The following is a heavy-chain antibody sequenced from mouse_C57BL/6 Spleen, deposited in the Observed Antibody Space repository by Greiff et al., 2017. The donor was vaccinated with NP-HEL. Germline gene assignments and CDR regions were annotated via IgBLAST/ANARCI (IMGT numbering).Heavy chain of an antibody. CDR1: GYSITSGYD. J-gene: IGHJ3*01. Sequence: EVQLVESGPGMVKPSQSLSLTCTVTGYSITSGYDWHWIRHFPGNKLEWMGYISYSGSTNYNPSLKSRISITHDTSKNHFFLKLNSVTTEDTATYYCAREQLFWFAYWGQGTLVTVSA. V-gene: IGHV3-1*01. D-gene: IGHD4-1*02. CDR3: AREQLFWFAY. CDR2: ISYSGST.